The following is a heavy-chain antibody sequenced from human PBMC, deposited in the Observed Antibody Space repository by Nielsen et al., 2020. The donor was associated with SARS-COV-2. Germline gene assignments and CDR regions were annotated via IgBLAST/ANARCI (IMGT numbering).Heavy chain of an antibody. CDR1: GGSTSSGGYS. V-gene: IGHV4-30-2*01. CDR3: ARGGRITFGGADDAFDI. CDR2: IYHSGRT. Sequence: SDTLSLTFAVSGGSTSSGGYSWSWIRQPPGKGLEWIGYIYHSGRTYYNPSLKSRVTISVDRSKNQFSLKLSSVTAADTAVYYCARGGRITFGGADDAFDIWGQGTMVTVSS. J-gene: IGHJ3*02. D-gene: IGHD3-16*01.